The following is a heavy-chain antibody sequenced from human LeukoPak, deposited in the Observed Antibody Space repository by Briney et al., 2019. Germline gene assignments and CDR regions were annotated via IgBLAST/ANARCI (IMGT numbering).Heavy chain of an antibody. Sequence: PGGSLRLSCAASGFTFSSYAMSWVRQAPGKGLEWVSAISGSGGSTYYADSVKGRFTISRDNSKNTLYLQMNSLRAEDTAVYYCARGGGRSSSWPVEVDYWGQGTLVTVSS. CDR1: GFTFSSYA. V-gene: IGHV3-23*01. J-gene: IGHJ4*02. CDR3: ARGGGRSSSWPVEVDY. CDR2: ISGSGGST. D-gene: IGHD6-13*01.